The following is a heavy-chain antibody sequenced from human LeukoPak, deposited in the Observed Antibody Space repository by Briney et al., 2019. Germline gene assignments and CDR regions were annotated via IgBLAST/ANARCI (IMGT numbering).Heavy chain of an antibody. Sequence: PGGSLRLSCAASGFTFSSSGMHWVRQAPGKGLEWVAFIRFDGSNKYYADSVKGRFSISRDNSWNTLYLQMNSLRTDDTALNYCAKAVVGTGTFGYMDVWGKGTTVTISS. V-gene: IGHV3-30*02. CDR2: IRFDGSNK. CDR3: AKAVVGTGTFGYMDV. CDR1: GFTFSSSG. J-gene: IGHJ6*03. D-gene: IGHD1-14*01.